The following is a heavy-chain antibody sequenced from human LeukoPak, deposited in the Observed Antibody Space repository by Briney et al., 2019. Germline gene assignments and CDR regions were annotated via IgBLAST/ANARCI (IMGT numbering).Heavy chain of an antibody. CDR1: GYTFTSYG. D-gene: IGHD1-26*01. Sequence: ASVKVSCKASGYTFTSYGISWVRQAPGQGLEWMGWINPNSGGTNYAQKFQGRVTMTRDTSISTAYMELSRLRSDDTAVYYCARAPKWELPFDPWGQGTLVTASS. J-gene: IGHJ5*02. V-gene: IGHV1-2*02. CDR3: ARAPKWELPFDP. CDR2: INPNSGGT.